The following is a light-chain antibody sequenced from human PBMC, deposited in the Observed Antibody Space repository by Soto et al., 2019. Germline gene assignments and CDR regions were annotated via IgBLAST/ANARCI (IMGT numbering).Light chain of an antibody. V-gene: IGKV4-1*01. Sequence: DVVMTQSPDSLAVSLGERATMNCKSSQSILYTSNNKNYLAWYQQRPGQPPKLLIHWASTRESGVPDRFSGSGSGKDFTLSITSLQAEDVAIYYCQQYYTTPLTFGGGTKVEIK. CDR3: QQYYTTPLT. CDR1: QSILYTSNNKNY. CDR2: WAS. J-gene: IGKJ4*01.